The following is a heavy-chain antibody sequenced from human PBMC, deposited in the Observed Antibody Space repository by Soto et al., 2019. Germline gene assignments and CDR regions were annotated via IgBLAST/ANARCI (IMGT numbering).Heavy chain of an antibody. CDR1: GGSISSSSYY. CDR2: IYYSGST. D-gene: IGHD3-22*01. V-gene: IGHV4-39*01. J-gene: IGHJ3*02. CDR3: ARHRNYYDSSGYYAFDI. Sequence: QLQLQESGPGLVKPSETLSLTCTVSGGSISSSSYYWGWIRQPPGKGLEWIGSIYYSGSTYYNPSLKSRVTISVDTSKNQFSLKLSSVTAADTAVYYCARHRNYYDSSGYYAFDIWGQGTMVTVSS.